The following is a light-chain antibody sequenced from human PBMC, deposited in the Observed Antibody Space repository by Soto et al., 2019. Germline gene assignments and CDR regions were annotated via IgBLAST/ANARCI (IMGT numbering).Light chain of an antibody. V-gene: IGKV3D-15*02. CDR2: ATS. CDR1: QSVSNK. J-gene: IGKJ2*01. CDR3: QQYDTSPPRYP. Sequence: VLMTQSPATLSVSPGERATLSCRASQSVSNKLAWYQQKPGQVPRLLIYATSTRAAGIPDRFSGSGSGTDFTLTISRLEPDDVAVYYCQQYDTSPPRYPLGQGTKVDIK.